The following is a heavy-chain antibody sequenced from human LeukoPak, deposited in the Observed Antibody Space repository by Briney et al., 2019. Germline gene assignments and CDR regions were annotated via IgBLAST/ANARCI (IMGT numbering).Heavy chain of an antibody. J-gene: IGHJ4*02. CDR3: ARGSPGNYGGNEFDY. CDR2: IYHSGST. D-gene: IGHD4-23*01. Sequence: NPSETLSLTCTVSGGSISSGGYYWSWIRQPPGKGLEWIGYIYHSGSTYYNPSLKSRVTISVDRSKNQFSLKLSSVTAADTAVYYCARGSPGNYGGNEFDYWGQGTLVTVSS. CDR1: GGSISSGGYY. V-gene: IGHV4-30-2*01.